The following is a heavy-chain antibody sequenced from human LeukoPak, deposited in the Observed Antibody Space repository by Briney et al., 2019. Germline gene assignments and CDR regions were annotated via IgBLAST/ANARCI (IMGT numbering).Heavy chain of an antibody. CDR1: GYSISSGYY. J-gene: IGHJ4*02. CDR3: ARVTVGANTPLDY. Sequence: KPSGTLSLTCTVSGYSISSGYYWGWIRQPPGKGLEWIVSTHHTGSTYHNPSLKSRVTISVDTSKNQISLNLSSVTAADTAFYYCARVTVGANTPLDYWGQGTLVTVSS. V-gene: IGHV4-38-2*02. D-gene: IGHD1-26*01. CDR2: THHTGST.